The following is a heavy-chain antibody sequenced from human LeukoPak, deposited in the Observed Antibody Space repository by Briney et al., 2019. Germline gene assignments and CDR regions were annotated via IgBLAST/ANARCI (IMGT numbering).Heavy chain of an antibody. D-gene: IGHD3-3*01. CDR1: GGSISSYY. V-gene: IGHV4-4*07. Sequence: SETLSLTCTVSGGSISSYYWSWIRQPAGKGLEWIGRIYTSGSTNYNPSLKSRVTMSVDTSKNQFSLKLSSVTAADTAVYYCARAGAFGVVIMPNYYYYYMDVWGKGTTVTVSS. J-gene: IGHJ6*03. CDR3: ARAGAFGVVIMPNYYYYYMDV. CDR2: IYTSGST.